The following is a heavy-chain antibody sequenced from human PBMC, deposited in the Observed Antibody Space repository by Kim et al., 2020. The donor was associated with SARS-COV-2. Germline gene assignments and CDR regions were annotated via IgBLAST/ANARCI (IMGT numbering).Heavy chain of an antibody. D-gene: IGHD5-18*01. V-gene: IGHV3-30-3*01. CDR1: GFTFSSYA. Sequence: GGSLRLSCAASGFTFSSYAMHWVRQAPGKGLEWVAGISYDGSNKYYADSVKGRFTISRDNSKNTLYLQMNSLRAEDTAVYYCARDLGNSWLYYFDYWGQGTLVTVSS. J-gene: IGHJ4*02. CDR3: ARDLGNSWLYYFDY. CDR2: ISYDGSNK.